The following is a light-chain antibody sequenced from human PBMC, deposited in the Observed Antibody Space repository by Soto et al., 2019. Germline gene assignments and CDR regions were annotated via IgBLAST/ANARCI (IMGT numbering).Light chain of an antibody. CDR1: QSISTY. J-gene: IGKJ1*01. Sequence: DIQMTHSPSSLSAPVGDRVTVTCRASQSISTYLNWYQQKPGKAPKLLTYAASSLQSGVPSRFSGSGSGTDFTLTISSLQPEDFATYYCQQSYSTPWTFGQGTKVDIK. CDR3: QQSYSTPWT. CDR2: AAS. V-gene: IGKV1-39*01.